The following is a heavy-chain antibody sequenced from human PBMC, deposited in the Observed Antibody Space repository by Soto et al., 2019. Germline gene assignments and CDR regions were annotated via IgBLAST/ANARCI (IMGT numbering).Heavy chain of an antibody. CDR2: IYTSGST. D-gene: IGHD3-22*01. V-gene: IGHV4-4*07. J-gene: IGHJ5*02. CDR3: ARDLEAYYYDSSGFNWFDP. Sequence: PSETLSLTCTVSGGSVSSYYWSWIRQPAGKGLEWIGRIYTSGSTNYNPSLKSRVTMSVDTSKNQFSLKLSSVTAADTAVYYCARDLEAYYYDSSGFNWFDPWGQGTLVTVYS. CDR1: GGSVSSYY.